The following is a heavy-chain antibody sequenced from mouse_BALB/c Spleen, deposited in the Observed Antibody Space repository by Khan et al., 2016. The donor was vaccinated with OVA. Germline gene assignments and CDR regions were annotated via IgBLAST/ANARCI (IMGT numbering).Heavy chain of an antibody. CDR2: ISSGGSYT. V-gene: IGHV5-6*01. D-gene: IGHD1-1*02. CDR1: GFTFSTYG. J-gene: IGHJ3*01. Sequence: DVHLVESGGDLVKPGGSLKLSCAASGFTFSTYGMSWVRQTPDKRLEWVATISSGGSYTYYVDSVKGRFTISRDNAKSTLYLQMSSLKSEETAMYYCTRLAYYYNSEGFAYWGQGTLVTVSA. CDR3: TRLAYYYNSEGFAY.